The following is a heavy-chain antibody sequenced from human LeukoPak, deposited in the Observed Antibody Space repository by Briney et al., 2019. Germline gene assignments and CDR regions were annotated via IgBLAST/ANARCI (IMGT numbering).Heavy chain of an antibody. Sequence: GGSLRLSCAASGFTFSSYSMNWVRQAPGKGLEWVSSISSSSSYIYYADSVKGRFTISRDNAKNSLYLQMNSLRAEDTAVYYCARGDNRHKKFPHWGQGTLITVSS. CDR3: ARGDNRHKKFPH. CDR2: ISSSSSYI. D-gene: IGHD2-15*01. J-gene: IGHJ1*01. CDR1: GFTFSSYS. V-gene: IGHV3-21*01.